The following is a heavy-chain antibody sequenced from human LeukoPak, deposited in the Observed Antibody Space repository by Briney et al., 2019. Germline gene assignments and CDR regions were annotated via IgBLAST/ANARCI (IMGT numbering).Heavy chain of an antibody. Sequence: GGSLRLSCAASGFTFSSYSMHWVRQAPGKGLEWVAVISYDGINKYYADSVKGRFTVSRDNSKNTLYLQMNSLRAEDTAVYYCARVQRIAMVRGVVVIYGKDVWGQGTTVTVSS. CDR1: GFTFSSYS. V-gene: IGHV3-30*04. J-gene: IGHJ6*02. CDR2: ISYDGINK. D-gene: IGHD3-10*01. CDR3: ARVQRIAMVRGVVVIYGKDV.